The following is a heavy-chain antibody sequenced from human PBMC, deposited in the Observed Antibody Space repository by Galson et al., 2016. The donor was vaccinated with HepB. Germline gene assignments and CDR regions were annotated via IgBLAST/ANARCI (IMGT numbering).Heavy chain of an antibody. CDR1: GFMFNYYS. CDR3: ARDLIAAPGRTFFYYYYYMDV. Sequence: SLRLSCAASGFMFNYYSMNWVRQAPGKGLEWVSSITNNGNDKYYADSATGRFTISRDNAKNSLFLQMDSLRAEDTAVYYCARDLIAAPGRTFFYYYYYMDVWGKGTTVTVSS. V-gene: IGHV3-21*01. D-gene: IGHD6-13*01. J-gene: IGHJ6*03. CDR2: ITNNGNDK.